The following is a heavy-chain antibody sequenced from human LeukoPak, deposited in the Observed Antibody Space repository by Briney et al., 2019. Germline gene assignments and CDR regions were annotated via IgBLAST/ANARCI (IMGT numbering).Heavy chain of an antibody. D-gene: IGHD4-23*01. J-gene: IGHJ3*02. CDR1: GYTFTGYY. V-gene: IGHV1-2*02. CDR3: ARGSLTTVVTPRRAFDI. CDR2: INPNSGDT. Sequence: PGGSLRLSCAASGYTFTGYYMHWVRQAPGQGLEWMGWINPNSGDTKYAQNFQDRVTMIRDTSISKAYMELSRLRSDDTAVYYCARGSLTTVVTPRRAFDIWGQGTMVTVSS.